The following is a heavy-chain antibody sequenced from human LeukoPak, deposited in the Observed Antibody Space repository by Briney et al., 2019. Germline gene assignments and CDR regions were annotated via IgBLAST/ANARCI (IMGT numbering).Heavy chain of an antibody. CDR2: ISTSSSYT. J-gene: IGHJ4*02. Sequence: GGSLRLFCAASGFTFSGYTMNWVRQAPGKGLEWVSSISTSSSYTYYADSVKGRFTISRDNAKNTLYLQMNSLRVEDTAVYYCVRTHSSGYYYFDSWGQGTLVTVSS. D-gene: IGHD3-22*01. CDR1: GFTFSGYT. V-gene: IGHV3-21*01. CDR3: VRTHSSGYYYFDS.